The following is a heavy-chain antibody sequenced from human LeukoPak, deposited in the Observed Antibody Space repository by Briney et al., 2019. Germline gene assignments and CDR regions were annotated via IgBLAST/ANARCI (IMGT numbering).Heavy chain of an antibody. CDR1: GFTFSSYS. Sequence: GGSLRLSCAASGFTFSSYSMMGLREAPGRGLEWVSYVTSSSNTIYYADSVKGRFTISRDNAKNSLYLQMNSLRAEDTAVYYCAELGITMIGGVWGKGTTVTISS. CDR2: VTSSSNTI. D-gene: IGHD3-10*02. V-gene: IGHV3-48*01. J-gene: IGHJ6*04. CDR3: AELGITMIGGV.